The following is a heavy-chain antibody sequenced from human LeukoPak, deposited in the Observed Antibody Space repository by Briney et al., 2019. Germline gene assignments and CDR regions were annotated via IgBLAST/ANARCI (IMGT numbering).Heavy chain of an antibody. CDR3: ARGRWSATTASYYLDF. Sequence: SVKVSCKASGGTFSSYAISWVRQAPGQGLEWMGGIIPIFGTANYAQKFQGRVTITRDTSASTAYMELSSLTSEDTAVYYCARGRWSATTASYYLDFWGQGTLVTVSS. V-gene: IGHV1-69*05. D-gene: IGHD5-24*01. CDR2: IIPIFGTA. CDR1: GGTFSSYA. J-gene: IGHJ4*02.